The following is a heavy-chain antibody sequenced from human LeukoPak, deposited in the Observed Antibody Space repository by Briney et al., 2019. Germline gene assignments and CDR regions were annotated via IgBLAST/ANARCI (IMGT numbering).Heavy chain of an antibody. CDR3: AKDNCSGGSCYGNIDY. J-gene: IGHJ4*02. CDR1: GFTFSSYA. D-gene: IGHD2-15*01. Sequence: GRSLRLSCAASGFTFSSYAMHWVRQAPGKGLEWVAVISYDGSNKYYADSVKGRFTISRDNSKNTLYLQMNSLRAEDTAVYYCAKDNCSGGSCYGNIDYWGQGTLVTVSS. V-gene: IGHV3-30-3*01. CDR2: ISYDGSNK.